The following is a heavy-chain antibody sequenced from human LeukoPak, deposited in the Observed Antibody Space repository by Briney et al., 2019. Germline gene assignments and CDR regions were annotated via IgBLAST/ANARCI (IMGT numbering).Heavy chain of an antibody. V-gene: IGHV1-18*01. CDR1: GYTFTNYDYG. D-gene: IGHD2/OR15-2a*01. CDR3: ARVYGYNIGIYYFDY. Sequence: ASVKVSCXASGYTFTNYDYGISWVRQAPGQELEWVGWISATNGNTKYVQEFQGRVSMTTDTSTNTAYMELRSLRSDDTAVYFCARVYGYNIGIYYFDYWGQGTLVTVSS. CDR2: ISATNGNT. J-gene: IGHJ4*02.